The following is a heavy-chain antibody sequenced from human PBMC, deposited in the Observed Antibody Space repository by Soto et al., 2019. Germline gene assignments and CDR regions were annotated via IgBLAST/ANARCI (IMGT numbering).Heavy chain of an antibody. V-gene: IGHV3-30-3*01. CDR1: GFTFSSYA. CDR3: ARDSRRQYYYDSSGYVY. CDR2: ISYDGSNK. J-gene: IGHJ4*02. Sequence: GGSLRLSCAASGFTFSSYAMHWVRQAPGKGLEWVAVISYDGSNKYYADFVKGRFTISRDNSKNTLYLQMNSLRAEDTAVYYCARDSRRQYYYDSSGYVYWGQGTLVTVSS. D-gene: IGHD3-22*01.